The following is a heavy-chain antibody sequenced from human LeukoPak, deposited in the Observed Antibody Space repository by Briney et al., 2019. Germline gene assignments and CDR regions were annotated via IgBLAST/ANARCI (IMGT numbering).Heavy chain of an antibody. CDR3: ARVLGLRVLAFDI. J-gene: IGHJ3*02. CDR1: GGSISSGDYS. CDR2: IYYSGST. Sequence: SETLSLTCAVSGGSISSGDYSWNWIRQPPGKGLEWIGYIYYSGSTYYNPSLKSRVTISVDTSKNQFSLKLSSVTAADTAVYYCARVLGLRVLAFDIWGQGIMVTVSS. V-gene: IGHV4-30-4*07. D-gene: IGHD3-16*01.